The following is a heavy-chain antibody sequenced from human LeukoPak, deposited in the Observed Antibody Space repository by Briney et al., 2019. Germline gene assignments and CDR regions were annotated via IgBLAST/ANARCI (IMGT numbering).Heavy chain of an antibody. V-gene: IGHV3-11*01. Sequence: GGSPRLSCAAAGFTFSDYYMSWIRQAPGKGLEWVSYISSSGSTIYYADSVKGRFTISRDNAKNSLYLQMNSLRAEDTAVYYCARGVSSTMVRGVRRFDPWGQGTLVTVSS. J-gene: IGHJ5*02. CDR3: ARGVSSTMVRGVRRFDP. D-gene: IGHD3-10*01. CDR1: GFTFSDYY. CDR2: ISSSGSTI.